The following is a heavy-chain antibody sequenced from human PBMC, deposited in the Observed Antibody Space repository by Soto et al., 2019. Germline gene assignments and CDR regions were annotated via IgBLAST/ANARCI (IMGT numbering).Heavy chain of an antibody. CDR3: AKDSIYCSGGSCPGGDAFDI. D-gene: IGHD2-15*01. Sequence: GGSLRLSCXASGFTFDDYAMHWVRQAPGKGLEWVSGISWNSGSIGYADSVKGRFTISRDNAKNSLYLQMNSLRAEDTALYYCAKDSIYCSGGSCPGGDAFDIWGQGTMVTVSS. V-gene: IGHV3-9*01. CDR2: ISWNSGSI. CDR1: GFTFDDYA. J-gene: IGHJ3*02.